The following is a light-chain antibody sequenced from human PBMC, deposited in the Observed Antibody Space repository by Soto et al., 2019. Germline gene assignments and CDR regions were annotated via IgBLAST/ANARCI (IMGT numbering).Light chain of an antibody. V-gene: IGKV1-33*01. CDR3: QQYDNLPMYT. Sequence: DIQMTQSPSSLSASVGDRVTITCQASQDISNYLNWYQQKQGKAPTLLIYDASNLETGVPSRFSGSGSGTEFTFTISSLQPEDIATYYCQQYDNLPMYTFGQGTKLEIK. CDR1: QDISNY. J-gene: IGKJ2*01. CDR2: DAS.